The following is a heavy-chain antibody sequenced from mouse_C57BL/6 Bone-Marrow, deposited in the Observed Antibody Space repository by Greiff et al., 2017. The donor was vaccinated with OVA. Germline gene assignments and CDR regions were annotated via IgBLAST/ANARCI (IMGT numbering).Heavy chain of an antibody. Sequence: VQLQQPGAELVKPGASVKLSCKASGYTFTSYWMHWVKQRPGQGLEWIGMIHPNSGSTNYNEKFKSKATLTVDKSSSTAYMQLSSLTSEDSAAYYCAREGNDYDEGAWFAYWGQGTLVTVSA. CDR2: IHPNSGST. CDR3: AREGNDYDEGAWFAY. V-gene: IGHV1-64*01. J-gene: IGHJ3*01. D-gene: IGHD2-4*01. CDR1: GYTFTSYW.